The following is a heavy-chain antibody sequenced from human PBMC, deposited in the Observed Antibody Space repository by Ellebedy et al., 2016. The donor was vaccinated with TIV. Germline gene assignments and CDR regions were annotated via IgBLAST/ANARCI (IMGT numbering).Heavy chain of an antibody. CDR3: ARRGSYGDYAVQINSWFDT. CDR1: GFSFRSYW. CDR2: IYQDGSVQ. D-gene: IGHD4-17*01. J-gene: IGHJ5*02. V-gene: IGHV3-7*01. Sequence: PGGSLRLSCAATGFSFRSYWMSWVRQAPGKGLQWVANIYQDGSVQYYVDPVKGRLTISRDNADNSLFLQMNSLRAEDTAVYYCARRGSYGDYAVQINSWFDTWGRGTLVAVSS.